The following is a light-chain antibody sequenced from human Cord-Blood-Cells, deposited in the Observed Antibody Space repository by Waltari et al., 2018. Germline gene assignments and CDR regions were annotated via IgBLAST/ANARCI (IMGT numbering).Light chain of an antibody. J-gene: IGKJ1*01. CDR1: QSVLYSSNNKNY. V-gene: IGKV4-1*01. Sequence: DIVMTQSPDSLAVSLGERATINCKSSQSVLYSSNNKNYLAWYQQKPVQPPKLLIYWASTRESGFPDRFSGSGSGTDFTLTISSLQAEDVAVYYCQQYYSTPRTFGQGTKVEIK. CDR3: QQYYSTPRT. CDR2: WAS.